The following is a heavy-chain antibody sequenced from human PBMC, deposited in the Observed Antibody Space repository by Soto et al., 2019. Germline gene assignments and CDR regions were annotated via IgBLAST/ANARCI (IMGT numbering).Heavy chain of an antibody. CDR1: GFTFSSYS. CDR3: AKGPNTVTTRLIDF. J-gene: IGHJ4*02. Sequence: GGSLRLSCAASGFTFSSYSMGWARQAPGKGLEWVSAISGSGGSTYYSDSVKGRFTISRDNPKNTLYLQMNSLRAEDTAVYYCAKGPNTVTTRLIDFWGQGTPVTVSS. CDR2: ISGSGGST. D-gene: IGHD4-17*01. V-gene: IGHV3-23*01.